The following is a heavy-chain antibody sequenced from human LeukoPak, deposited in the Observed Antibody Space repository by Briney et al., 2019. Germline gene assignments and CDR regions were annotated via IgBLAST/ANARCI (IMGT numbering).Heavy chain of an antibody. CDR2: ISYDGSNK. J-gene: IGHJ3*01. CDR3: ARAMYYYAGSTYYYARAFDV. V-gene: IGHV3-30*04. Sequence: GRSLRLSCAASGFTFSNYAIHWVRQAPGKGLEWVAIISYDGSNKYYTDSVKGRFTISRDNSKNTLYLQMNSLRAEDTAVYYCARAMYYYAGSTYYYARAFDVWGQGTMVTVSS. CDR1: GFTFSNYA. D-gene: IGHD3-22*01.